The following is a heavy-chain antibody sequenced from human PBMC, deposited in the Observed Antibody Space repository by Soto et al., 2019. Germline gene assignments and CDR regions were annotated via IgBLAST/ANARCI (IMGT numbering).Heavy chain of an antibody. CDR2: INAGNGNT. Sequence: SVEVSCKASRYTFTRYSMHWVLQAPGQGLEWMGWINAGNGNTNYSQKFPGRVTITRDTSASTAYMALSSLRSEETAVYYCATAIADDAFDIWGRGTMVTVSS. D-gene: IGHD2-2*01. CDR1: RYTFTRYS. J-gene: IGHJ3*02. CDR3: ATAIADDAFDI. V-gene: IGHV1-3*01.